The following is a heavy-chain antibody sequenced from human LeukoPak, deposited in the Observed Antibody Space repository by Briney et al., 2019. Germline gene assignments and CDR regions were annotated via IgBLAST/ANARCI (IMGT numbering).Heavy chain of an antibody. CDR1: GGSICSGTYY. CDR2: IYYSGST. D-gene: IGHD1-26*01. V-gene: IGHV4-31*03. J-gene: IGHJ4*02. Sequence: SETLSLTCTVSGGSICSGTYYWSWIRQHPGRGLGWIGYIYYSGSTYYNPSRKSRVTISIDTSKNQFSLKLSSVTAADTAVYYCARAGVYSGSYFDYWGQGTLVTVSS. CDR3: ARAGVYSGSYFDY.